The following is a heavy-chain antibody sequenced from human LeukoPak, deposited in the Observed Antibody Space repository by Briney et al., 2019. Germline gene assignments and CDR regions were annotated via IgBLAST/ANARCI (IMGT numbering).Heavy chain of an antibody. CDR2: ISAYNGNT. CDR3: ATPLDYFDGSGYHQGGD. CDR1: GYTFTNYG. V-gene: IGHV1-18*01. Sequence: ASVKVSCKASGYTFTNYGLSWVRQAPGQGLEWMGWISAYNGNTNYAQRLQGRVTMTTDTSTSTAYMELRSLRSDDTAVYYCATPLDYFDGSGYHQGGDWGQGTLVTVSS. J-gene: IGHJ4*02. D-gene: IGHD3-22*01.